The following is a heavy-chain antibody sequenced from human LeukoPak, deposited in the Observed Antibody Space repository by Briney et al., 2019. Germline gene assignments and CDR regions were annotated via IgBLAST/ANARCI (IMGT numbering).Heavy chain of an antibody. CDR2: IGPDDAT. CDR1: GFSLSGNA. CDR3: AKGNLQLGQDACDI. Sequence: GGSLRLSCAASGFSLSGNAVSWVRQAPGKRPEWVAGIGPDDATFYPASVRGRFTISRDTSQNTMYLQMNSLRAEDMALYYCAKGNLQLGQDACDIWGQGTMVTVSS. D-gene: IGHD5-18*01. V-gene: IGHV3-23*01. J-gene: IGHJ3*02.